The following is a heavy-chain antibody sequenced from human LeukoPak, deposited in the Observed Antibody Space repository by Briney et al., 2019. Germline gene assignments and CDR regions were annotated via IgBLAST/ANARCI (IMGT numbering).Heavy chain of an antibody. Sequence: ASVKVSCKASGYTFTGYYMHWVRQAPGQGLEWMGWINPNGGGTNYAQKFQGRVTMTRDTSISTAYMELSRLRSDDTAVYYCAREPQLGMWSDAFDIWGQGTMVTVSS. CDR3: AREPQLGMWSDAFDI. J-gene: IGHJ3*02. D-gene: IGHD7-27*01. V-gene: IGHV1-2*02. CDR1: GYTFTGYY. CDR2: INPNGGGT.